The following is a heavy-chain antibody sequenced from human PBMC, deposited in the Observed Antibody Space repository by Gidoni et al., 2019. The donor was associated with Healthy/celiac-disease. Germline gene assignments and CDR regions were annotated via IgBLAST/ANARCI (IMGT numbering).Heavy chain of an antibody. V-gene: IGHV3-15*01. CDR2: INSKTDGGTT. Sequence: EVQLVESGGGLAKPGGSLRLACAASGFTFTNAWMCWVRQAPGKGLEWVDRINSKTDGGTTDYAAPVNGRFTISRADSTNTLYLQMNSLKTEDTAVYYCTTAWTYYDTSGYGFDYWLQGPLVTVSS. J-gene: IGHJ4*02. CDR1: GFTFTNAW. D-gene: IGHD3-22*01. CDR3: TTAWTYYDTSGYGFDY.